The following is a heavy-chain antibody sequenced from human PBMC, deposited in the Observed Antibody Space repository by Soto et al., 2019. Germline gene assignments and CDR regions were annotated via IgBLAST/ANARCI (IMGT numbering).Heavy chain of an antibody. CDR1: GGSISSYY. J-gene: IGHJ6*03. CDR3: XXXXXXXXXMGYYYYYYMDV. Sequence: QVQLQESGPGLVKPSETLSLTCTVSGGSISSYYWSWIRQPPGKGLEWIGYIYYSGSTNYNPSLKSRVTISVDTSKNQFSLKLXSXTXAXTAVXXXXXXXXXXXXMGYYYYYYMDVWGKGTTVTVSS. CDR2: IYYSGST. V-gene: IGHV4-59*08.